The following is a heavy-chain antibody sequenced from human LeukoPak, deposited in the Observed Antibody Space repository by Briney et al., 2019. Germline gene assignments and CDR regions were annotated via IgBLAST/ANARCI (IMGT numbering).Heavy chain of an antibody. D-gene: IGHD3-22*01. CDR3: ARAVSRYYDSSGSFDY. CDR1: GFTFSSYG. CDR2: ISYDGSNK. V-gene: IGHV3-30*03. Sequence: GGSLRLSCAASGFTFSSYGMHWVRQAPGKGLEWVAVISYDGSNKYYADSVKGRFTISRDNSKNTLYLQMNSLRAEDTAVYYCARAVSRYYDSSGSFDYWGQGTLVTVSS. J-gene: IGHJ4*02.